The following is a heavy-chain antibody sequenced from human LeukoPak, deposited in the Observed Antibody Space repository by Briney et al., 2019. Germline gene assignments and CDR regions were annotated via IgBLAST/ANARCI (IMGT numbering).Heavy chain of an antibody. D-gene: IGHD6-19*01. V-gene: IGHV3-23*01. CDR1: GFTFSNYW. Sequence: GGSLRLSCAASGFTFSNYWMSWVRQAPGKGLEWVYGINWNGGSTGYADSVKGRFTIYRDDSKNPLYLQMNSLRAEDRAVYYCAKDLGPRGGSSGRPLLHYWGQGTLVTVSS. CDR2: INWNGGST. CDR3: AKDLGPRGGSSGRPLLHY. J-gene: IGHJ4*02.